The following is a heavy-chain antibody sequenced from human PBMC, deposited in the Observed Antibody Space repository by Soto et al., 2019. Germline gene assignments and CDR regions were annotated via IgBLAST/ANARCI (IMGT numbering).Heavy chain of an antibody. CDR2: ISGSGGST. Sequence: GGSLRLSCAASGFTFSNYAVTWVRQAQGKGLEWVSTISGSGGSTYYADYVKGRFTISRDNSKNTLYLQMNSLRAEDTAVYYCAKDQGSSWYEIDYWGQGTLVTVSS. D-gene: IGHD6-13*01. CDR1: GFTFSNYA. V-gene: IGHV3-23*01. CDR3: AKDQGSSWYEIDY. J-gene: IGHJ4*02.